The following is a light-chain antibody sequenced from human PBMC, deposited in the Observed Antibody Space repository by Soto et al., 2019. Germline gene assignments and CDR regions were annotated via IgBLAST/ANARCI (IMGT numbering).Light chain of an antibody. Sequence: DIQMTQSPSSLSASVGDSVTITCRASQGISNLLGWFQHKPGKAPKRLIYAASCLQGGDPSRFSGSGSGTEFTLTSTGLQPEDFADYYCLQHNTYPYTFGQGTKLEIK. V-gene: IGKV1-17*01. CDR1: QGISNL. CDR3: LQHNTYPYT. J-gene: IGKJ2*01. CDR2: AAS.